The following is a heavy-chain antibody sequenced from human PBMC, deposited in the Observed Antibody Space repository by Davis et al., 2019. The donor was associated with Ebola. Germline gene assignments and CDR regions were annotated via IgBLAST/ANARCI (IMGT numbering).Heavy chain of an antibody. J-gene: IGHJ3*02. V-gene: IGHV3-7*01. CDR1: GFTFSSYW. CDR3: ASSVATPGAFDI. D-gene: IGHD2-15*01. CDR2: IKQDGTEK. Sequence: GESLKISCAASGFTFSSYWMSWVRQAPGKGLEWVANIKQDGTEKYYVDSVKGRFTISRDNSKNTLYLQMNSLRVEDTAVYYCASSVATPGAFDIWGQGTMVTVSS.